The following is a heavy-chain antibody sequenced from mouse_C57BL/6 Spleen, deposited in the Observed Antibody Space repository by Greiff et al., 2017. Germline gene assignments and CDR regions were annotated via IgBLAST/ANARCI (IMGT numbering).Heavy chain of an antibody. D-gene: IGHD1-1*01. CDR2: INPYNGDT. CDR1: GYSFTGYF. V-gene: IGHV1-20*01. J-gene: IGHJ4*01. CDR3: AREGCGSSYESAGDY. Sequence: VQLQQSGPELVKPGDSVKISCKASGYSFTGYFMNWVMQSHGKSLEWIGRINPYNGDTFYNQKFKGKATLTVDKSSRTAYMQLRSLTSEDSAVYYCAREGCGSSYESAGDYWGQGTSATGSS.